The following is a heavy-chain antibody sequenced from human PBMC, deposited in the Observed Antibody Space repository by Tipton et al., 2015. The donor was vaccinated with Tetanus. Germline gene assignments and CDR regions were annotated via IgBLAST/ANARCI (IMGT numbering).Heavy chain of an antibody. CDR1: GGSINSGTFY. CDR3: AGVTAQRTELYFEH. CDR2: IYYNGNT. D-gene: IGHD2-8*02. Sequence: TLSLTCTVSGGSINSGTFYWDWIRQTPGKGLEWIGNIYYNGNTLQNPSLKSRVTMSLDKSKNQFSLKLRSVTAADTAFYYCAGVTAQRTELYFEHWGQGTQVTVSS. V-gene: IGHV4-39*01. J-gene: IGHJ1*01.